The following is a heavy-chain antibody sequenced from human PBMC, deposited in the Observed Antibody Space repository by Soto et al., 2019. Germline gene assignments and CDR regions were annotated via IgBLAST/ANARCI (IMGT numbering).Heavy chain of an antibody. D-gene: IGHD5-12*01. V-gene: IGHV1-46*04. CDR3: ARQEMATIKYYYGMDV. Sequence: QVQLVQSGAEVKKPGASVKVSCKASGYSFSSYYMHWVRQAPGQGLEWMGTINPSGGRTNYAKKLQVRVTMTRDTSTSTVYMELSRLRSEDTAVYFCARQEMATIKYYYGMDVWGQGTTVTVSS. CDR2: INPSGGRT. CDR1: GYSFSSYY. J-gene: IGHJ6*02.